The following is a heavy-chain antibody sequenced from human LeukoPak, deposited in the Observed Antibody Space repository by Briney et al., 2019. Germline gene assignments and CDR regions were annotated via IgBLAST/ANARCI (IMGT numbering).Heavy chain of an antibody. V-gene: IGHV4-34*01. Sequence: PSETLSLTCAVYGGSFSGYYWSWIRQPPGKGLEWIGEINHSGSTNYNPSLKCRVTISVDTSKNQFSLKLSSVTAADTAVYYCARGKLAGIDYWGQGTLVTVSS. CDR2: INHSGST. D-gene: IGHD6-13*01. CDR3: ARGKLAGIDY. CDR1: GGSFSGYY. J-gene: IGHJ4*02.